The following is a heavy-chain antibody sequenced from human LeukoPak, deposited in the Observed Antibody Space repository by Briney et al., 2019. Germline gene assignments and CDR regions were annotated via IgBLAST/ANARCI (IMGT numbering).Heavy chain of an antibody. D-gene: IGHD5-18*01. J-gene: IGHJ4*02. CDR3: ARDRGYTYGHPLDY. CDR1: GFTFSTYV. V-gene: IGHV3-33*01. CDR2: IWHDGSNK. Sequence: GGSLRLSCAASGFTFSTYVIHWVRQAPGKGLKWVALIWHDGSNKYYGDSVKDRFTISRDNSKNTLYLQMDSLRDEDTAVYYCARDRGYTYGHPLDYWGQGTLVTVSS.